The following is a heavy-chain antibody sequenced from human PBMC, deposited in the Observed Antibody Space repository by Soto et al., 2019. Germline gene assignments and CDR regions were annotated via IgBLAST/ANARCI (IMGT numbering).Heavy chain of an antibody. D-gene: IGHD1-1*01. CDR1: GGSFSGYY. CDR3: ARHGRWHDLDI. J-gene: IGHJ3*02. Sequence: SETLSLTCAVYGGSFSGYYWSWIRQPPGKGLEWIGEINHSGSTNYNPSLKSRVTISVDTSKNQFSLKLSSVTAADTTVYYCARHGRWHDLDIWGQGTMVTVS. CDR2: INHSGST. V-gene: IGHV4-34*01.